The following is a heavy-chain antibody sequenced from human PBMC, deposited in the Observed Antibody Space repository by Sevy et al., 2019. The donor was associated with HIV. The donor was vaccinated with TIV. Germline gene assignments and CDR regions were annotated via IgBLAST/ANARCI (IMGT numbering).Heavy chain of an antibody. CDR3: ARSRRGAYYDSIITFQPADY. CDR2: IGGSGDGI. J-gene: IGHJ4*02. CDR1: GFDFGNYP. D-gene: IGHD3-22*01. V-gene: IGHV3-23*01. Sequence: GGSLRLSCAASGFDFGNYPISWVRQSPGKGLEWISDIGGSGDGIKYADSVKGRFTISRDSSKNTLFLQMNSLRVEDTAVYYCARSRRGAYYDSIITFQPADYWGQGTLVTVSS.